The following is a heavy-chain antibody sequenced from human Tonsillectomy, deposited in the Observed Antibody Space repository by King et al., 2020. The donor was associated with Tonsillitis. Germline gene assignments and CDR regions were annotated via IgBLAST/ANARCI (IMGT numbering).Heavy chain of an antibody. V-gene: IGHV5-51*01. D-gene: IGHD3-22*01. CDR3: ATRAWVCYDSSGYFPGAFDI. Sequence: VQLVQSGAEVKKPGESLKISCKGSGYSFTSYWIGWVRQMPGKGLEWMGIIYPGDSDTRYSPSFQGQVTISADKSISTAYLQWSSLKASDTAMYYCATRAWVCYDSSGYFPGAFDIWGHGTMVTVSS. J-gene: IGHJ3*02. CDR1: GYSFTSYW. CDR2: IYPGDSDT.